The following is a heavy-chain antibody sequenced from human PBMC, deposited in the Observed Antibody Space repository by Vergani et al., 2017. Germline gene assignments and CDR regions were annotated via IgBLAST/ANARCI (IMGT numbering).Heavy chain of an antibody. J-gene: IGHJ6*02. D-gene: IGHD2-2*01. Sequence: QVQLVESGGGVVQPGRSLRLSCAASGFTFSSYGMHWVRQAPGKGLEWVAVISYDGSNKYYADSVKGRFTISRDNSKNTLYLQMNSLRADDTAVYYCAXDYIRGAQLSYYYGMDVWGQGTTVTVSS. V-gene: IGHV3-30*18. CDR2: ISYDGSNK. CDR1: GFTFSSYG. CDR3: AXDYIRGAQLSYYYGMDV.